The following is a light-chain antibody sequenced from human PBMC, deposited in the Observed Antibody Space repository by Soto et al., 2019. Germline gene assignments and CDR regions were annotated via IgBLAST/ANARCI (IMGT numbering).Light chain of an antibody. J-gene: IGKJ5*01. V-gene: IGKV3D-15*01. CDR3: QQHNQWPIT. Sequence: EIVMTNSPATLSVSPGETASLSCRASQSAGNFLAWYQQKPGQAPRLLIYYISTRATGIPARFSGSGSGTEFTLTINSLQSEDSAVYYCQQHNQWPITFGQGTRLEI. CDR1: QSAGNF. CDR2: YIS.